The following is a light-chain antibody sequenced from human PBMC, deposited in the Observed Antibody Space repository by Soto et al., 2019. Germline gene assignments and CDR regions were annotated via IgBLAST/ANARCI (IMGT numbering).Light chain of an antibody. CDR2: DVS. V-gene: IGLV2-14*01. CDR1: SSDVGGYNY. CDR3: ISYTSSSTWV. J-gene: IGLJ3*02. Sequence: QSVLTQPASVSGSPGQSITISCTGTSSDVGGYNYVSWYQQHPGKVPKLMIYDVSDRPSGVSNRFSGSKSGNTASLTISGLQAEDEDDYYCISYTSSSTWVFGGGTKVTVL.